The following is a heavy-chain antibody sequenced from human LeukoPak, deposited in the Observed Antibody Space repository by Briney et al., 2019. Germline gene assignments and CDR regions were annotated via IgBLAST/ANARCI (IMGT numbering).Heavy chain of an antibody. Sequence: GGSLRLSCAASGFTFSSDSMSWVRQAPGKGLEWVSAISSSGGSTYYADSVKGRFTISRDNSKNTLYLQMNSLRAEDTAVYYCAKDQIGPQPRDAFDIWGQGTMVTVSS. CDR2: ISSSGGST. CDR1: GFTFSSDS. J-gene: IGHJ3*02. V-gene: IGHV3-23*01. CDR3: AKDQIGPQPRDAFDI.